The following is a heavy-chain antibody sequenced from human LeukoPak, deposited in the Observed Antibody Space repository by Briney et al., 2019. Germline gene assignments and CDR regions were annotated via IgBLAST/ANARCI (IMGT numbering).Heavy chain of an antibody. D-gene: IGHD1-14*01. V-gene: IGHV1-69*13. CDR1: GGTFSRFT. Sequence: GASVKVSCKASGGTFSRFTISWVRQAPGQGFEWMGGITPIFGTANFAQKFQGRVSITADGSTSTAFMELSSLRSEDTAVYYCARDSGTDIFDYWGQGTLVTVSS. CDR3: ARDSGTDIFDY. CDR2: ITPIFGTA. J-gene: IGHJ4*02.